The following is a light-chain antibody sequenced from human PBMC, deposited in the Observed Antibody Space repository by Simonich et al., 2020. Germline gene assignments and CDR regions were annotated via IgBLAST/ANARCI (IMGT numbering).Light chain of an antibody. CDR3: SSYTSSSTPVV. J-gene: IGLJ2*01. CDR2: DVS. CDR1: SSDVGGYNY. Sequence: QSALTQPASVSGSPGQSITISCTGTSSDVGGYNYVSWYQQHPGKAPKPMINDVSNRPSGVSNRFSGSKSGNTASLTISGLQAEDKADYYCSSYTSSSTPVVFGGGTKLTVL. V-gene: IGLV2-14*03.